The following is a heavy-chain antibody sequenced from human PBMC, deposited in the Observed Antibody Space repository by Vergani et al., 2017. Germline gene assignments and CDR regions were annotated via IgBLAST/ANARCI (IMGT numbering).Heavy chain of an antibody. CDR3: AGNTAMVRLYYYGMDV. CDR2: IYYSGST. J-gene: IGHJ6*02. D-gene: IGHD5-18*01. Sequence: QVQLQESGPGLVKPSQTLSLTCTVSGGSISSGGYYWSWIRQHPGKGLEWIGYIYYSGSTYYNPSLKSRVTISVDTSKNRFSLKLSSVTAADTAVYYCAGNTAMVRLYYYGMDVWGQGTTVTVSS. CDR1: GGSISSGGYY. V-gene: IGHV4-31*03.